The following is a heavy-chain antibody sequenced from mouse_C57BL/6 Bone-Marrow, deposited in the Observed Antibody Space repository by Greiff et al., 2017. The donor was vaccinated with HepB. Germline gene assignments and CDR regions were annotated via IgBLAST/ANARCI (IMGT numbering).Heavy chain of an antibody. V-gene: IGHV1-55*01. Sequence: QVQLQQPAAELVKPGASVKMSCKASGYTFTSYWITWVKQRPGQGLEWIGDIYPGSGSTNYNEKFKSKATLTVDTSSSTAYMQLSSLTSEDSAVYYCARHYGSRREYCDVWGTGTTVTVSS. CDR3: ARHYGSRREYCDV. CDR1: GYTFTSYW. D-gene: IGHD1-1*01. J-gene: IGHJ1*03. CDR2: IYPGSGST.